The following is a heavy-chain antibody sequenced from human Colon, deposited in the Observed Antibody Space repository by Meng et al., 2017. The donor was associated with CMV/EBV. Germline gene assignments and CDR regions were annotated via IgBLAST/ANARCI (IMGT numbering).Heavy chain of an antibody. D-gene: IGHD5-12*01. CDR3: ATWISGSGGNY. CDR2: INPNSGGT. J-gene: IGHJ4*02. Sequence: ACKASGYTFTGYYMQWVRQAPGQGLEWMGWINPNSGGTNYAQKFQGRVTMTRDTSISTAYMELSRLRSDDTAVYYCATWISGSGGNYWGQGTLVTVSS. CDR1: GYTFTGYY. V-gene: IGHV1-2*02.